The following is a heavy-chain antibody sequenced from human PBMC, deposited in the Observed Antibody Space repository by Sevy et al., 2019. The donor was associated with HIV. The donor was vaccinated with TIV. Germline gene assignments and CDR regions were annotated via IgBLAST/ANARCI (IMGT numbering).Heavy chain of an antibody. CDR3: AKDPRSTSNTYYYYGMDV. CDR1: GFTFRSYA. V-gene: IGHV3-23*01. Sequence: GGYLRLSCVASGFTFRSYAMSWVRQAPGKGLEWVAAISGSGGSTYYADFVKGRFTISRDNSKNTLYLQMNSLRGEDTAVYFCAKDPRSTSNTYYYYGMDVWGQGTTVTVSS. CDR2: ISGSGGST. D-gene: IGHD1-26*01. J-gene: IGHJ6*02.